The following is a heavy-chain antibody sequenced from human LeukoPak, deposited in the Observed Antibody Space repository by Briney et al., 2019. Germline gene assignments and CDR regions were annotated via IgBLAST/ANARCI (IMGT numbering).Heavy chain of an antibody. J-gene: IGHJ4*02. CDR2: ISSSSSYI. CDR3: ARSTTVVTPGDY. Sequence: GESLRLSCAASGFTFSSYSMNWVRQAPGKGLEWVSSISSSSSYIYYADSVKGRFTISRDNAKNSLYLQMNSLRAEDTAVYYCARSTTVVTPGDYWGQGTLVTVSS. CDR1: GFTFSSYS. V-gene: IGHV3-21*01. D-gene: IGHD4-17*01.